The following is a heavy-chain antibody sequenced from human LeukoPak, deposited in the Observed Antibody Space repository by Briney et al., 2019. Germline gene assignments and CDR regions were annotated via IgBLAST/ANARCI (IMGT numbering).Heavy chain of an antibody. CDR1: GGSFSGYY. V-gene: IGHV4-34*01. Sequence: SETLSLTCAVYGGSFSGYYWSWIRQPPGKGLEWIGEINHSGSTNYNPSLKSRVTISVDTSKNQFSLKLSPVTAADTAVYYCARGSAAADYWGQGTLVTVSS. D-gene: IGHD6-13*01. CDR2: INHSGST. CDR3: ARGSAAADY. J-gene: IGHJ4*02.